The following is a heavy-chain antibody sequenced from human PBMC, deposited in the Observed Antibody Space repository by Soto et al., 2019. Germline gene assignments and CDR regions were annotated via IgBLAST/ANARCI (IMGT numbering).Heavy chain of an antibody. V-gene: IGHV4-31*03. J-gene: IGHJ5*02. D-gene: IGHD1-1*01. CDR3: AKNETTRHWFDP. CDR2: IYYIGTT. Sequence: LSLTCTVSGGSIRNGYYYWSWIRQLPGKGLEWIGNIYYIGTTSYNPSLKSRVTISIDTSKNQFSLKLRSVVAADTAIYYCAKNETTRHWFDPWGQGTLVTVSS. CDR1: GGSIRNGYYY.